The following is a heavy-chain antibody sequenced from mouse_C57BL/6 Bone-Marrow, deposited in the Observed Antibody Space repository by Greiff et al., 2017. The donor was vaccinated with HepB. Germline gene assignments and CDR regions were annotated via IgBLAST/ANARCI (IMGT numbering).Heavy chain of an antibody. CDR3: ARGDDYDRGVYAMDY. Sequence: LQQSGAELVRPGSSVKLSCKDSYFSFMASAMHWVKQRPGHGLEWIGSFTMYSDATEYSENFKGKATLTANTSSSTAYMDISSLTSEDSAVYYCARGDDYDRGVYAMDYWGQGTSVTVSS. V-gene: IGHV1-49*01. J-gene: IGHJ4*01. D-gene: IGHD2-4*01. CDR1: YFSFMASA. CDR2: FTMYSDAT.